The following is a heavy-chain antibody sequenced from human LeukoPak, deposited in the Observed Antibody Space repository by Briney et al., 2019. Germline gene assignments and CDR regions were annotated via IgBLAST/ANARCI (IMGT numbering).Heavy chain of an antibody. V-gene: IGHV4-4*07. CDR1: GGSISSYY. D-gene: IGHD3-16*02. CDR2: IYTSGST. J-gene: IGHJ3*02. CDR3: ARDYPVYDYVWGSYRVDAFDI. Sequence: PSETLSLTCTVSGGSISSYYWGWIRQPAGKGLEWIGRIYTSGSTNYNPSLKSRVTMSVDTSKNQFSLKLSSVTAADTAVYYCARDYPVYDYVWGSYRVDAFDIWGQGTMVTVSS.